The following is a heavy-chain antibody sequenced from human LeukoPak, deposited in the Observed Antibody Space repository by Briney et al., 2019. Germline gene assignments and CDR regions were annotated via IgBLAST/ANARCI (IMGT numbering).Heavy chain of an antibody. CDR1: GGSFSGYY. Sequence: SETLSLTCAVYGGSFSGYYWGWIRQPPGKGLEWIGSIYYSGSTYYNPSLKSRVTISVDTSKNQFSLKLSSVTAADTAVYYCARHTTYYDILTGYYILSSFDYWGQGTLVTVSS. J-gene: IGHJ4*02. CDR2: IYYSGST. CDR3: ARHTTYYDILTGYYILSSFDY. D-gene: IGHD3-9*01. V-gene: IGHV4-39*01.